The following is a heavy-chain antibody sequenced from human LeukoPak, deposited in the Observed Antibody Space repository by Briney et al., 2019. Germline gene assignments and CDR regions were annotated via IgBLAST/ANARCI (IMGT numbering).Heavy chain of an antibody. V-gene: IGHV1-46*01. CDR2: INPSGGST. CDR3: ARNSGSIYPFDY. CDR1: GYTFTSYY. J-gene: IGHJ4*02. Sequence: ASVKVSCKASGYTFTSYYIHWVRQAPGQGLEWMGIINPSGGSTSYAQKFQGRVTMTRDTSTSTVYMELSSLRSEDTAVYYCARNSGSIYPFDYWGQGTLVTVSS. D-gene: IGHD3-22*01.